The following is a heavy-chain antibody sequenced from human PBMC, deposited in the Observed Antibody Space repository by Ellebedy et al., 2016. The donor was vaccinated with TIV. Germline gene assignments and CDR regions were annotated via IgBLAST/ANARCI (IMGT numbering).Heavy chain of an antibody. J-gene: IGHJ4*02. CDR1: GGSLSNFY. V-gene: IGHV4-4*08. CDR3: ARLRAGGGSSWYFDY. D-gene: IGHD6-13*01. Sequence: MPSETLSLTCTVSGGSLSNFYWSWIRQPPGKGLEWIGYIHSTGDTSYSPSLKSRVTISVDTSKNQFSLKLSSVTAADTAMYYCARLRAGGGSSWYFDYWGQGTLVTISS. CDR2: IHSTGDT.